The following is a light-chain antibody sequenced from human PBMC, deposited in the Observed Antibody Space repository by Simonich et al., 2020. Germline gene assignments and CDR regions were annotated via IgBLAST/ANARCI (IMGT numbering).Light chain of an antibody. CDR1: SRDVGGYNY. Sequence: QSALTRPASVSGSPGQSITISCTGTSRDVGGYNYVSWYQHHPGKAPKLMIYEGSKRPSGVSNRFSGSKSGNTASLTISGLQAEDEADYYCCSYAGSSTVVFGGGTKLTVL. J-gene: IGLJ2*01. CDR3: CSYAGSSTVV. CDR2: EGS. V-gene: IGLV2-23*01.